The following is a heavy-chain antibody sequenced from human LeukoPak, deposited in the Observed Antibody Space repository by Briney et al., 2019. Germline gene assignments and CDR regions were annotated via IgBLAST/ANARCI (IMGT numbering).Heavy chain of an antibody. J-gene: IGHJ4*02. V-gene: IGHV3-21*01. CDR2: IKASNNYR. D-gene: IGHD4-17*01. CDR1: GFTFSDYS. Sequence: GGSLRLSCAASGFTFSDYSMNWVRQAPGKGLEWVSSIKASNNYRYYADSVEGRFTISTDDAQNSVYLQMNSLRAEDTAIYYCARLRSKSRNEKNFLYWGQGSLVTVSS. CDR3: ARLRSKSRNEKNFLY.